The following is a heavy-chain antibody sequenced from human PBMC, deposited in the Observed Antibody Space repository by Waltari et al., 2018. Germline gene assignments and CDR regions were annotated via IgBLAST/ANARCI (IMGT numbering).Heavy chain of an antibody. CDR1: GFTFSSYW. V-gene: IGHV3-7*01. J-gene: IGHJ4*02. D-gene: IGHD3-22*01. Sequence: EVQLVESGGGLVQPGGSLRLSCAASGFTFSSYWMSWVRQAPGKGLEWVANIKQDGSEKYYVDSVKGRFTISRDNAKNSLYLQMNSLRAEDTAVYYCAREDHSGYYDSSGYYSLDYWGQGTLVTVSS. CDR3: AREDHSGYYDSSGYYSLDY. CDR2: IKQDGSEK.